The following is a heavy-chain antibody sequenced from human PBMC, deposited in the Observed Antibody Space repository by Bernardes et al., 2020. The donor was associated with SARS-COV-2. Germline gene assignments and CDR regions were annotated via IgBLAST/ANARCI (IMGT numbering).Heavy chain of an antibody. CDR2: ISGSGGST. Sequence: GGSLRLSCAASGFTFSSYAMSWVRQAPGKGLEWVSAISGSGGSTYYADSVKGWFTISRDNSKNTLYLQMNSLRAEDTAVYYCAKPHTNGNAFDIWGQGTLVTVSS. CDR1: GFTFSSYA. J-gene: IGHJ4*02. D-gene: IGHD3-16*01. CDR3: AKPHTNGNAFDI. V-gene: IGHV3-23*01.